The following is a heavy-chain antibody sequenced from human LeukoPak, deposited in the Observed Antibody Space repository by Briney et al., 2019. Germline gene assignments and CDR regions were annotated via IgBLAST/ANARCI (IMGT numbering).Heavy chain of an antibody. CDR2: IYTSGST. V-gene: IGHV4-4*07. CDR3: AGDRIMSTIGGYDAFDI. Sequence: KASETLSLTCTVSGGSISSYYWSWIRQPAGKGLEWVRLIYTSGSTNYNPSLKSRVTMSVDTSKNQFSLKLSSVTAADTAVYYCAGDRIMSTIGGYDAFDIWGQGTMVTVSS. CDR1: GGSISSYY. D-gene: IGHD3-16*01. J-gene: IGHJ3*02.